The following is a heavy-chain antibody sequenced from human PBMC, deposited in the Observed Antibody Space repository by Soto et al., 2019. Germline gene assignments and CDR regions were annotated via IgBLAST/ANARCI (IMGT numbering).Heavy chain of an antibody. CDR2: IYTSGST. V-gene: IGHV4-4*07. CDR3: ARDAYDFWSGYKSYYYYGLDV. Sequence: PSETLSLTCTVSGGSISSYYWSWIRQPAVNGLEWIGRIYTSGSTNYNPSLKSRVTMSVDTSKNQFSLKLSSVTAADTAVYYCARDAYDFWSGYKSYYYYGLDVWGQGSTVTVSS. J-gene: IGHJ6*02. CDR1: GGSISSYY. D-gene: IGHD3-3*01.